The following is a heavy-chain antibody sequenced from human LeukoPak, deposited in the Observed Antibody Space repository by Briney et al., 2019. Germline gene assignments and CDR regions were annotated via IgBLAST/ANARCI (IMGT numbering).Heavy chain of an antibody. CDR3: ARAMRWASDY. CDR2: ITSNGGTT. Sequence: GGSLRLSCAASGFTFRSYGMVWVRQAPGKGLEYVSGITSNGGTTYYGNSVKGRFTISRDNPKDTLHLQMGSLRTEDMAVYYCARAMRWASDYWGQGTLVTVAS. CDR1: GFTFRSYG. D-gene: IGHD4-23*01. J-gene: IGHJ4*02. V-gene: IGHV3-64*01.